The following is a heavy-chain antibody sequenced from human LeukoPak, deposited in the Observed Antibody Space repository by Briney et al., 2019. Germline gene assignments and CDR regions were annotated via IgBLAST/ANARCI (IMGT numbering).Heavy chain of an antibody. J-gene: IGHJ4*02. D-gene: IGHD1-14*01. V-gene: IGHV3-74*01. CDR1: GVTFSIYW. CDR3: ARSRSSRTSDFDY. Sequence: GGSLRLSCAASGVTFSIYWMHWVPETPEKGRGWVSRINIDGGFTFYADSVKGRFTISRDNAKNTVYLQMDSLTAEDTAVYYCARSRSSRTSDFDYWGQGTLVTVSS. CDR2: INIDGGFT.